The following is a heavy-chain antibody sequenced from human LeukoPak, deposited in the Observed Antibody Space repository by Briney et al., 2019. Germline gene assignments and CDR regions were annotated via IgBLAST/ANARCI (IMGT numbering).Heavy chain of an antibody. D-gene: IGHD4-17*01. CDR3: APIYGDYSDFDY. CDR2: TTHDGRT. CDR1: GGSSSHYY. V-gene: IGHV4-34*01. J-gene: IGHJ4*02. Sequence: PSETLSLTCGVYGGSSSHYYWSWIRQPPGKGLEWIGETTHDGRTNYSPSLRGRATISKDTSKSQFSLKLRSVTAADTAVYYCAPIYGDYSDFDYWGQGALVTVPS.